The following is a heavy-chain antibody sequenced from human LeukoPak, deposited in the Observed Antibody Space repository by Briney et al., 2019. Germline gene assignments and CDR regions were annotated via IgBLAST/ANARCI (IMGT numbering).Heavy chain of an antibody. D-gene: IGHD3-22*01. CDR3: ARATPDYYDSSGYFDY. Sequence: GGSLRLSCAASGFTFSSYEMNWVRQASGKGLEWVSYISSSGSTIYYADSVKGRFTISRDNAKNSLYLQMNSLRAEDTAVYYCARATPDYYDSSGYFDYWGQGTLVTVSS. CDR2: ISSSGSTI. J-gene: IGHJ4*02. V-gene: IGHV3-48*03. CDR1: GFTFSSYE.